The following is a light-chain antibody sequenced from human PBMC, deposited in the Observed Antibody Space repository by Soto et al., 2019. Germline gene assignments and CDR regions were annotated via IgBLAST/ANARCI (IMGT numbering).Light chain of an antibody. J-gene: IGLJ1*01. Sequence: QSVLTQPASVSGSPGQSITISCTGTSSDVGAYNFVSWHQQHPGKAPKLMIYNVYDRPSGISYRFSGSKSGNTASLTISGLQGEDEDDYSCSAYTVSRTYVFGTGTKLTVL. V-gene: IGLV2-14*03. CDR2: NVY. CDR1: SSDVGAYNF. CDR3: SAYTVSRTYV.